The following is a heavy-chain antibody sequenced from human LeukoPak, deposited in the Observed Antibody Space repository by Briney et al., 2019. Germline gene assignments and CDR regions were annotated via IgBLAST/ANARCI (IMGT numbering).Heavy chain of an antibody. D-gene: IGHD3-22*01. CDR3: AREVYYYDSSGLGFDY. V-gene: IGHV3-21*01. J-gene: IGHJ4*02. CDR1: GFTFDDYS. CDR2: ISSSSSYI. Sequence: GGSLRLSCASSGFTFDDYSMNWVRQAPGKGLEWVSSISSSSSYIYYADSVKGRFTISRDNAKNSLYLQMNSLRAEDTAVYYCAREVYYYDSSGLGFDYWGQGTLVTVSS.